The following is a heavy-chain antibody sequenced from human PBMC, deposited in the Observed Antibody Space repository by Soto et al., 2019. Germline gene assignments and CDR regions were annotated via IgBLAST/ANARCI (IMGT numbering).Heavy chain of an antibody. D-gene: IGHD5-12*01. Sequence: TLSLTCAVSRGSVSSSNWWIWVRQSPGRGLEWIGEIYHSGRTNYNPSLKSRVTMSVDKSKNHFSLKLTSVTAADTAVYYCARANGYNDYYFDYWGQGTLVTVSS. CDR2: IYHSGRT. CDR3: ARANGYNDYYFDY. CDR1: RGSVSSSNW. V-gene: IGHV4-4*02. J-gene: IGHJ4*02.